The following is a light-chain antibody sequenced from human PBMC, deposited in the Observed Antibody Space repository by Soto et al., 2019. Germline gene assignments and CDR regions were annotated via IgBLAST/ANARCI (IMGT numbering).Light chain of an antibody. V-gene: IGLV2-14*02. CDR2: EGI. CDR1: SSTVGGFNV. CDR3: FSFTTTSTHV. J-gene: IGLJ1*01. Sequence: QSALTQPASVSGSPGQSITISCTGTSSTVGGFNVVSWYQQHPGKAPKVIIYEGIKRPSGVSNRFSGSNSGSTAYLTISGLQVEDEAEYFCFSFTTTSTHVFGTGTKLTVL.